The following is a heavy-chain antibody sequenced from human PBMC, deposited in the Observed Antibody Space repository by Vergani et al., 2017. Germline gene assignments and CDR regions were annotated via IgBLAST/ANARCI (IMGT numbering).Heavy chain of an antibody. D-gene: IGHD6-6*01. CDR2: INHSGST. Sequence: QVQLQQWGAGLLKPSETLSLTCAVYGGSFSGYYWSWIRQPPGKGLEWIGEINHSGSTNYNPSLKSRVNISVGTSTNQFCLELRVVTDADTAVYYCARVWVQLALFYYYYMDVWGKGTTVTVSS. V-gene: IGHV4-34*01. J-gene: IGHJ6*03. CDR3: ARVWVQLALFYYYYMDV. CDR1: GGSFSGYY.